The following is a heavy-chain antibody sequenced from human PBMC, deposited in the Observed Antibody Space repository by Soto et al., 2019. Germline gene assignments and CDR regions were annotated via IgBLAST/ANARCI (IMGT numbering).Heavy chain of an antibody. CDR2: IYYSGST. CDR3: ARSGSSGWYPSPGPFDY. Sequence: SETVYLTCTVSGGSISSGGYYWSWIRQHPGKGLEWIGYIYYSGSTYYNPSLKSRVTISVDTPKNQFSLKLSSVTAADTAVYYCARSGSSGWYPSPGPFDYWGQGTLVPVSS. J-gene: IGHJ4*02. CDR1: GGSISSGGYY. D-gene: IGHD6-19*01. V-gene: IGHV4-31*03.